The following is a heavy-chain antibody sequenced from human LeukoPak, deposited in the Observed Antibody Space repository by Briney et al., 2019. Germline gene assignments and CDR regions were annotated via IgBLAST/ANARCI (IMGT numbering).Heavy chain of an antibody. J-gene: IGHJ6*03. V-gene: IGHV1-46*01. CDR2: INPSGGST. CDR1: GYTFTSYY. CDR3: ARDGASDTAMVMYYYYMDV. Sequence: ASVKVSCKASGYTFTSYYMHWVRQAPGQGLEWMGIINPSGGSTSYAQKFQGRVTMTRDTSTSTVYMELSSLRSEDTAVYYCARDGASDTAMVMYYYYMDVWGKGTTVTVSS. D-gene: IGHD5-18*01.